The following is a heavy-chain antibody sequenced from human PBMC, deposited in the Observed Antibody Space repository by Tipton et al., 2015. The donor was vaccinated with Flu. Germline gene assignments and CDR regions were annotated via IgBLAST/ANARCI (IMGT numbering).Heavy chain of an antibody. CDR2: INHSGST. CDR3: ARGLGVVVAVAFDI. CDR1: GGSFSGYY. D-gene: IGHD2-15*01. J-gene: IGHJ3*02. Sequence: LRLSCAVYGGSFSGYYWSWIRQPPGKGLEWIGEINHSGSTNYNPSLKSRVIISVDTSKNQFSLKLSSVTAADTAVYYCARGLGVVVAVAFDIWGPRDNDHRLF. V-gene: IGHV4-34*01.